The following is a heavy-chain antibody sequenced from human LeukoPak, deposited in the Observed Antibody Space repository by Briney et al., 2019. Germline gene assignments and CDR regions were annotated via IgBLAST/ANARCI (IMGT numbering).Heavy chain of an antibody. V-gene: IGHV4-34*01. Sequence: PSETLSLTCAVYGGSFSGYYWSWIRQPPGKGLEWIGEINHSGSTSYNPSLKSRVTISVDTSKNQFSLKLSSVTAADTAVYYCARGHCSSTSCYFDYWGQGTLVTVSS. D-gene: IGHD2-2*01. J-gene: IGHJ4*02. CDR3: ARGHCSSTSCYFDY. CDR2: INHSGST. CDR1: GGSFSGYY.